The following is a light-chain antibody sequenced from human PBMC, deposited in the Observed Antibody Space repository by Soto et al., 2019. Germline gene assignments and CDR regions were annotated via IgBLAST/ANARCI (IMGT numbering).Light chain of an antibody. CDR1: QSISSY. CDR2: AAS. CDR3: QQSYITPWT. V-gene: IGKV1-39*01. J-gene: IGKJ1*01. Sequence: IQMTQSPSSLSASVGDRCTITCQASQSISSYLNWYQQKPGKAPKXXSYAASGLQSGVPSRFSGSGSGTDFTLTISSLQPEDFATYSCQQSYITPWTFGQGTKVDIK.